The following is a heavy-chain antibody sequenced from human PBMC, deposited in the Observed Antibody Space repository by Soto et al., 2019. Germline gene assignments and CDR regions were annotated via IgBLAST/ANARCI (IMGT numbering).Heavy chain of an antibody. CDR3: AKDQDIVVVPAAIG. CDR2: ISGSGGST. CDR1: GFTFSSYA. D-gene: IGHD2-2*02. J-gene: IGHJ4*02. V-gene: IGHV3-23*01. Sequence: GGSLRLSCAASGFTFSSYAMSWVRQAPGKGLEWVSAISGSGGSTYYADSVKGRFTISRDNSKNTLYLQMNSLRAEDTAVYYCAKDQDIVVVPAAIGWGQGTLVTVSS.